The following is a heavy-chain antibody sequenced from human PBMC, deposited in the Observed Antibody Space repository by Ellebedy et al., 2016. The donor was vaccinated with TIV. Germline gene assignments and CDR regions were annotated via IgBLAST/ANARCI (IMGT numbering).Heavy chain of an antibody. J-gene: IGHJ5*02. CDR3: TKATFDP. V-gene: IGHV3-73*01. CDR2: IRSKANSYAT. Sequence: GESLKISCSASGFTFSQFVIHWVRQASGKGLEWVGRIRSKANSYATAYAASVKGRFTISRDDSKNTAYLQMNSLKTEDTAVYYCTKATFDPWGQGTLVTVSS. CDR1: GFTFSQFV.